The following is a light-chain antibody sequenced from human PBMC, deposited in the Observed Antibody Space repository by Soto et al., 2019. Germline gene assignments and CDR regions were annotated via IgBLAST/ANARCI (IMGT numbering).Light chain of an antibody. V-gene: IGKV3-20*01. Sequence: IVLTQSPGTLSLSPGETATLSCRASQSVASFNLAWYQQRPGQAPRLLIYGASNRAAGIAEKFSGSGSGADFRLTISRLEPEDFAVYYYQHYGASQYMFGQGTKLEIK. CDR3: QHYGASQYM. CDR1: QSVASFN. CDR2: GAS. J-gene: IGKJ2*01.